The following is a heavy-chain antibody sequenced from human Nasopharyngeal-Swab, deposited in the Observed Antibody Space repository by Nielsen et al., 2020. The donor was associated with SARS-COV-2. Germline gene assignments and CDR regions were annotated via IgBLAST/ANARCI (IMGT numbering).Heavy chain of an antibody. V-gene: IGHV1-18*01. J-gene: IGHJ6*02. Sequence: ASVKVSCKASGYTFTSYGISWVRQAPGQGLEWTGWISAYNGNTNYAQKLQGRVTMTTDTSTSTAYMELRSLRSDDTAVYYCARDRIVVVPAAISHAESYYYYGMDVWGQGTTVTISS. D-gene: IGHD2-2*01. CDR1: GYTFTSYG. CDR3: ARDRIVVVPAAISHAESYYYYGMDV. CDR2: ISAYNGNT.